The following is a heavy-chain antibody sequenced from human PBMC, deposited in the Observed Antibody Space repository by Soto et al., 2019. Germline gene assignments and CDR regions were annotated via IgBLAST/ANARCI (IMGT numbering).Heavy chain of an antibody. CDR2: IYQSGVT. D-gene: IGHD6-19*01. V-gene: IGHV4-30-2*01. CDR1: GDSYSISTYS. CDR3: AGMPYTSGLRFDP. Sequence: SETLSLTCNMSGDSYSISTYSWSWIRQPPGKALQWIGFIYQSGVTSYSPSLASRVSIPLDRSTNQCSLKLKSVTAADTAVYFCAGMPYTSGLRFDPWGPGTLVTVSS. J-gene: IGHJ5*02.